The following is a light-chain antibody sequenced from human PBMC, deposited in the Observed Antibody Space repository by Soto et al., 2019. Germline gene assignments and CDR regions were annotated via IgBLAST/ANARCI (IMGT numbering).Light chain of an antibody. CDR2: DAS. CDR1: QSVSSY. Sequence: EIVLTQSPATLSLSPGERATLSCRASQSVSSYLAWYQQKPGQAPRLLIYDASNRATGIPARFSGSVSGTDFTLTXSSLEPEDFAVYYSQQRSNWPWTFGQGTKVEIQ. J-gene: IGKJ1*01. V-gene: IGKV3-11*01. CDR3: QQRSNWPWT.